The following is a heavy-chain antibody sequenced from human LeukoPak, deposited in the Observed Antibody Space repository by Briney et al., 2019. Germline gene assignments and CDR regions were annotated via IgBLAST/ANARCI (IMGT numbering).Heavy chain of an antibody. CDR2: MNPNSGNT. V-gene: IGHV1-8*03. D-gene: IGHD2-2*01. CDR3: ARRAYCSSTSCPGDYYYMDV. Sequence: ASVKVSCKASGYTFTSYDINWVRQATGQGLEWMGWMNPNSGNTGYAQKFQGRVTITRNTSISTAYMELSSLRSEDTAVYYCARRAYCSSTSCPGDYYYMDVWGKGTTVTVSS. CDR1: GYTFTSYD. J-gene: IGHJ6*03.